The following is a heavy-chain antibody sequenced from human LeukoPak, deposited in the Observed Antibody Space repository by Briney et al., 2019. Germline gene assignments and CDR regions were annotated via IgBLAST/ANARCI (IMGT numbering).Heavy chain of an antibody. CDR3: AELGITMIGGV. J-gene: IGHJ6*04. D-gene: IGHD3-10*02. Sequence: TGGSLRLSCSASGFTFSSYGMGCVRQAPGKGLELVSAISGSGGSTYYADSVKGRFTISRDNSKNTLYLQMNSLRAEDTAVYYCAELGITMIGGVWGKGTTVTISS. CDR2: ISGSGGST. CDR1: GFTFSSYG. V-gene: IGHV3-23*01.